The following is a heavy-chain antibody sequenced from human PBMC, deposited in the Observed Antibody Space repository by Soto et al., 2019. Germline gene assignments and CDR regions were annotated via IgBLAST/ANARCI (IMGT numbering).Heavy chain of an antibody. CDR3: ARVLRFLEFRVENWSDP. CDR1: GGTFSSYT. Sequence: SVKVSCKASGGTFSSYTISWVRQAPGQGLEWMGRIIPILGIANYAQKFQGRVTITADRSTSTAYMELSSLRSEDTAVYYCARVLRFLEFRVENWSDPWGQGTLVTVSS. V-gene: IGHV1-69*02. D-gene: IGHD3-3*01. J-gene: IGHJ5*02. CDR2: IIPILGIA.